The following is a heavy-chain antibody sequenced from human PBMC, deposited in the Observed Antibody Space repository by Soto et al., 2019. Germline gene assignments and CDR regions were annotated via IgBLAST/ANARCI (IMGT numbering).Heavy chain of an antibody. CDR3: ALGGYNYGSHFDF. D-gene: IGHD5-18*01. CDR2: IYYSGN. V-gene: IGHV4-59*01. Sequence: SETLSLTCNVSGGSISNFHLSWIRQPPGKGLEWIGYIYYSGNYYNPSLTSRVSMSLDKSKNQFSLHLKSVTAADTALYFCALGGYNYGSHFDFWGQGTRVTVPQ. J-gene: IGHJ4*02. CDR1: GGSISNFH.